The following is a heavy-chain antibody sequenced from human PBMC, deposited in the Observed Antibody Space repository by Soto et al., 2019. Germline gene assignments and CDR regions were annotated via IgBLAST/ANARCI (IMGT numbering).Heavy chain of an antibody. CDR3: AKDQATYYYCYGMDV. CDR2: ISYDGGNK. CDR1: RFTFSSYG. J-gene: IGHJ6*02. V-gene: IGHV3-30*18. Sequence: QVQLVESGGGVVQPGRSLRLYYAASRFTFSSYGMHWVRQAPGKGLEWVAVISYDGGNKYYAESVKGRFTISRDNSKNTLYLQMNSLRAEDTAVYYCAKDQATYYYCYGMDVWGQGTTVTVSS.